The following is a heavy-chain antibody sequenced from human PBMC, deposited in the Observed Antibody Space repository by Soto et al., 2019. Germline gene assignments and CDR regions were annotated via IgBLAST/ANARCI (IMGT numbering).Heavy chain of an antibody. CDR3: AREGNIVVDV. V-gene: IGHV3-21*01. J-gene: IGHJ6*02. CDR2: ISSSSSYI. Sequence: GGSLKLTCAASGFTFSSYNMNWVRQAPGKGLEWVSSISSSSSYIYYADSVKGRFTISRDNAKNSLYLQMNSLRAEDTAVYYCAREGNIVVDVWGQGTTVTVSS. CDR1: GFTFSSYN. D-gene: IGHD2-15*01.